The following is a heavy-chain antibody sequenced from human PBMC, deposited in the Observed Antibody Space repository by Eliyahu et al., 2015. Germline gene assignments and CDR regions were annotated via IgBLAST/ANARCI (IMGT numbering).Heavy chain of an antibody. J-gene: IGHJ4*02. CDR1: GGSXGSGEYS. V-gene: IGHV4-30-2*01. Sequence: QLQLRESGSGPVKPSQTLSLPCGVSGGSXGSGEYSWSWIRQPPGKGLEWIAYIHHSGRTSYNPSLQSRVTISLDKSKNQFSLMLTSATAADTAVYYCARYWSAFDYWGQGTPVTVSA. CDR2: IHHSGRT. D-gene: IGHD2-8*02. CDR3: ARYWSAFDY.